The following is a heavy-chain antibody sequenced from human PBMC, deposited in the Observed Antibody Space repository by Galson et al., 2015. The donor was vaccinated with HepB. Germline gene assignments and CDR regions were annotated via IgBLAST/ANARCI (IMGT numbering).Heavy chain of an antibody. CDR3: ARVTAGGWYFDY. D-gene: IGHD6-19*01. CDR1: GFTFSSYA. V-gene: IGHV3-30*04. CDR2: ISYDGSNK. Sequence: LRLSCAASGFTFSSYAMHWVRQAPGKGLEWVAVISYDGSNKYYADSVKGRFTISRDNSKNTLYLQMNSLRAEDTAVYYCARVTAGGWYFDYWGQGTLVTVSS. J-gene: IGHJ4*02.